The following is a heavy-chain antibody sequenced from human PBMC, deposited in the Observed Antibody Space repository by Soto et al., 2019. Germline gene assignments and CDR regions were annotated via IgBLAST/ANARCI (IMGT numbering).Heavy chain of an antibody. V-gene: IGHV1-69*01. CDR3: SREVGYGDFAAAVLD. CDR2: VISLFGTA. D-gene: IGHD4-17*01. Sequence: VQLMQSGAEVKKPGSSVKVSCKASGGTFSSHSINWVRQAPGQGLEWMGGVISLFGTANYEHNLKGRVTVTADPSTSTAYMELNSLRSDDKAVYYCSREVGYGDFAAAVLDWGQGTLVTVSA. J-gene: IGHJ4*02. CDR1: GGTFSSHS.